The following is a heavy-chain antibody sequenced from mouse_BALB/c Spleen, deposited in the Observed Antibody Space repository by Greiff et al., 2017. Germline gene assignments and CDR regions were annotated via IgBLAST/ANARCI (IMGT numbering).Heavy chain of an antibody. J-gene: IGHJ4*01. CDR2: ISYSGST. CDR1: GYSITSDYA. CDR3: ARSGYYRYHGGAMDY. Sequence: EVQLQESGPGLVKPSQSLSLTCTVTGYSITSDYAWNWIRQFPGNKLEWMGYISYSGSTSYNPSLKSRISITRDTSKNQFFLQLNSVTTEDTATYYCARSGYYRYHGGAMDYWGQGTSVTVSS. V-gene: IGHV3-2*02. D-gene: IGHD2-14*01.